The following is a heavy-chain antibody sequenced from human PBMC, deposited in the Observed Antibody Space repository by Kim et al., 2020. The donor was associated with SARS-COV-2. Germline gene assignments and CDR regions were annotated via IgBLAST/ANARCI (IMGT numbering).Heavy chain of an antibody. CDR3: ARHIAAAGMHFDY. Sequence: SETLSLTCTVSGGSISSSSYYWGWIRQPPGKGLEWIGSIYYSGSTYYNPSLKSRVTISVDTSKNQFSLKLSSVTAADTAVYYCARHIAAAGMHFDYWGQGTLVTVSS. D-gene: IGHD6-13*01. J-gene: IGHJ4*02. V-gene: IGHV4-39*01. CDR1: GGSISSSSYY. CDR2: IYYSGST.